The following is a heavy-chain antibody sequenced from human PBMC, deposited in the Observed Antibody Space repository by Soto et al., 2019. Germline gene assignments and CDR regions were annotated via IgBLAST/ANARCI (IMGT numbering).Heavy chain of an antibody. Sequence: PGGSLRLSCAASGFTFSSYSMNWVRQAPGKGLEWVSSISSSSSYIYYADSVKGRFTISRDNAKNSLYLQMNSLRAEDTAVYYCARDVTGYCISTSCSHYFDDWGQGTLVTGSS. D-gene: IGHD2-2*01. V-gene: IGHV3-21*01. CDR3: ARDVTGYCISTSCSHYFDD. J-gene: IGHJ4*02. CDR2: ISSSSSYI. CDR1: GFTFSSYS.